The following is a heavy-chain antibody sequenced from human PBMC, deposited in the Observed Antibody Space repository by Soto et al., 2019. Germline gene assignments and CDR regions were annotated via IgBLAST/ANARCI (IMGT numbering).Heavy chain of an antibody. CDR3: ARDGGYGAGSYLDY. V-gene: IGHV1-18*04. Sequence: QVQLVQSGAEVKRPGASVKVSCKASNCMFGSYGITWVRQAPGQGPEWMGWISAFNGNTKYPQNLQGRVTMTTDTSTATAYMELRALRSDDSAMYFCARDGGYGAGSYLDYWGQGTLVTVSS. CDR2: ISAFNGNT. J-gene: IGHJ4*02. D-gene: IGHD3-10*01. CDR1: NCMFGSYG.